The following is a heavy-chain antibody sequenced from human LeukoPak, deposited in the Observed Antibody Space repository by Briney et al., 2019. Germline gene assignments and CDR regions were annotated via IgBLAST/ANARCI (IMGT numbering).Heavy chain of an antibody. CDR3: ARGGQGYDLNWFDP. D-gene: IGHD3-3*01. CDR1: GFTFSSYT. Sequence: GGSLRLSCAASGFTFSSYTIHWVRQAPGKGVEWVTIISYDGSNKYYADSVKGRFTISRDNSKNTLYLQMNSLRAEDTAVYYCARGGQGYDLNWFDPWGQGTLVTVSS. J-gene: IGHJ5*02. V-gene: IGHV3-30-3*01. CDR2: ISYDGSNK.